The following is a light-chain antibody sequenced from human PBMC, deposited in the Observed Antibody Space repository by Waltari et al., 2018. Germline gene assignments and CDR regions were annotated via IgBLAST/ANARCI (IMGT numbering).Light chain of an antibody. CDR3: QQYNNWPPYT. CDR1: QSVSSN. J-gene: IGKJ2*01. Sequence: EIVMTQSPATRSVSPGERATLSRRASQSVSSNLAWYQQKPGQAPRLLIYGASTRATGIPARFSGSGSGTEFTLTISSMQSEDFAVYYCQQYNNWPPYTFGQGTKLEIK. V-gene: IGKV3-15*01. CDR2: GAS.